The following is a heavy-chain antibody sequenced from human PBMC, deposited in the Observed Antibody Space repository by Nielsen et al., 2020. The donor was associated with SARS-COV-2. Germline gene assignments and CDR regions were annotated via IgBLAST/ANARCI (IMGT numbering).Heavy chain of an antibody. CDR1: GLTFSDYY. D-gene: IGHD3-22*01. CDR2: ISSSGSTI. J-gene: IGHJ4*02. V-gene: IGHV3-11*04. Sequence: GESLKISCAASGLTFSDYYMSWIRQAPGKGLEWVSYISSSGSTIYYADSVKGRFTISRDNAKNSLYLQMNSLRAEDTAVYYCARGDDNRGHAPDYWGQGTLVTVSS. CDR3: ARGDDNRGHAPDY.